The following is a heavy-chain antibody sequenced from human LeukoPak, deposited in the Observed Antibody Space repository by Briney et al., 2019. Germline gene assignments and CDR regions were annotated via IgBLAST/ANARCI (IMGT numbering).Heavy chain of an antibody. V-gene: IGHV1-2*02. CDR1: GYTFTGYY. CDR2: INPNSGGT. J-gene: IGHJ5*02. D-gene: IGHD1-20*01. Sequence: ASVKVSCKASGYTFTGYYMHWVRQAPGQGLEWMGWINPNSGGTNYAQKFQGRVTMTRDTSISTAYMELSRLRSDDTAVYYCARARGYNWNPPLRTQPSRYNWFDPWGQGTLVTVSS. CDR3: ARARGYNWNPPLRTQPSRYNWFDP.